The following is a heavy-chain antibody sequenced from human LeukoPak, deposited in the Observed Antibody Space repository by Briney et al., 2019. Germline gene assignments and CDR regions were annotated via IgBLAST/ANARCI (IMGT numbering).Heavy chain of an antibody. Sequence: ASVKVSCKASGYTFTSYAMHWVRQAPGQRLEWMGWINAGNGNTEYSQKFQGRVTITRDTSASTAYMELSSPRSEDTAVYYCVRDRYSGYSSTYFDYWGQGTLVTVSS. D-gene: IGHD6-13*01. V-gene: IGHV1-3*01. CDR2: INAGNGNT. J-gene: IGHJ4*02. CDR1: GYTFTSYA. CDR3: VRDRYSGYSSTYFDY.